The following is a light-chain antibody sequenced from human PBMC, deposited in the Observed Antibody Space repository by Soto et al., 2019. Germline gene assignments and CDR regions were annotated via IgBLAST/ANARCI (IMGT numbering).Light chain of an antibody. CDR3: GTWVSSLFAV. CDR2: ANN. J-gene: IGLJ7*01. CDR1: SSNIGNNY. V-gene: IGLV1-51*02. Sequence: QSVLTQPPSVSAAPGQKVTISCSGSSSNIGNNYVSWYQQLPGTAPKLLIYANNKRPSGIPDRFSGSKSGTSATLGITGLQTGDEADYYCGTWVSSLFAVFGGGTHLTVL.